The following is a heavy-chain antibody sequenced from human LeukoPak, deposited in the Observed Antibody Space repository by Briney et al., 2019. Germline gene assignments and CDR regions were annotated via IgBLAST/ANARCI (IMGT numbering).Heavy chain of an antibody. J-gene: IGHJ4*02. CDR2: FYRSGDT. V-gene: IGHV4-38-2*01. Sequence: KPSETLSLTCAVSGYSISSGYYWGWIRQPPGKGLEWIGSFYRSGDTYYNLSLKSRVTISVDMSKNQLSLKLSSVTAADTAVYYCARLVYGDMPVWGQGIPVTVSS. CDR3: ARLVYGDMPV. D-gene: IGHD2-21*02. CDR1: GYSISSGYY.